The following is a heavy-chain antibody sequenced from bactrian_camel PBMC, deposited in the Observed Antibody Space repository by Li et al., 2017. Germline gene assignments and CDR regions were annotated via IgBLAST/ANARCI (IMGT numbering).Heavy chain of an antibody. CDR2: ISRDGVT. D-gene: IGHD2*01. V-gene: IGHV3S26*01. Sequence: LVESGGGSVQAGGSLRLSCVVSGYTYNRYCMGWFRLAPGKEREGVGTISRDGVTRIADSVKGRFTISVDNAKNTLYLQMNSLRADDTAMYYCAVKKVRAYYGCSHSAREYDYWGQGTQVTVS. CDR1: GYTYNRYC. J-gene: IGHJ4*01. CDR3: AVKKVRAYYGCSHSAREYDY.